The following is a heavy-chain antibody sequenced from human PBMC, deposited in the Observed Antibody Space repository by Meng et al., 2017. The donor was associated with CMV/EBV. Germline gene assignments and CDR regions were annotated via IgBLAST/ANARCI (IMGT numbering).Heavy chain of an antibody. CDR1: GGSISSYY. D-gene: IGHD3-22*01. CDR2: IYTSGST. CDR3: ARGGLYYYDSSGHFDY. V-gene: IGHV4-4*07. J-gene: IGHJ4*02. Sequence: VQLQGSGPGLVKPSETLSLTCTVSGGSISSYYWSWLRQPAGKGLEWIGRIYTSGSTNYNSSLKSRVTMSVDTSKNQFSLKLSSVTAADTAVYYCARGGLYYYDSSGHFDYWGQGTLVTVSS.